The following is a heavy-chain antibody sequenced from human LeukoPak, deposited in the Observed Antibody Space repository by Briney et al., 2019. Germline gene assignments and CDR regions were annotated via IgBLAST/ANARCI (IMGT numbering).Heavy chain of an antibody. Sequence: GGSLRLSCAASGFTFSSHGMSWVRQAPGQGLEWVSTISGSGDNTSYADSVKGRSTISRDNAKNSLYLQMNSLRAEDTAVYYCARADSSFYYYYYYMDVWGKGTTVTVSS. CDR1: GFTFSSHG. V-gene: IGHV3-23*01. J-gene: IGHJ6*03. CDR2: ISGSGDNT. D-gene: IGHD3-22*01. CDR3: ARADSSFYYYYYYMDV.